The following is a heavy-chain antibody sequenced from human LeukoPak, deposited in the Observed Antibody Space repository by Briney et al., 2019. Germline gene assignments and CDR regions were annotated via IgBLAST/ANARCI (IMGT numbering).Heavy chain of an antibody. CDR2: IYTSGST. D-gene: IGHD3-3*01. CDR1: GGSISSGSYY. J-gene: IGHJ6*03. CDR3: ARVATIFGVVNMDV. Sequence: SQTLSLTCTVSGGSISSGSYYWSWIRQPAGKGLEWIGRIYTSGSTNYNPSLKSRVTISVDTSKNQFSLKLSSVTAADTAVYYCARVATIFGVVNMDVWGKGTTVTDSS. V-gene: IGHV4-61*02.